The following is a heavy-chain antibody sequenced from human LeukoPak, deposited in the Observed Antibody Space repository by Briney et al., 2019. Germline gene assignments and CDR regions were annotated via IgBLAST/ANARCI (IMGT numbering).Heavy chain of an antibody. CDR2: FDPEDGET. Sequence: ASVKVSCKVSGYTLTELSVHWVRQAPGKGLEWMGTFDPEDGETIYAQKFQGRVTMTEDTSTDTAYMELSSVTAADTAVYYCAIRLDYSSGFYWGQGTLVTVSS. CDR3: AIRLDYSSGFY. CDR1: GYTLTELS. V-gene: IGHV1-24*01. D-gene: IGHD6-19*01. J-gene: IGHJ4*02.